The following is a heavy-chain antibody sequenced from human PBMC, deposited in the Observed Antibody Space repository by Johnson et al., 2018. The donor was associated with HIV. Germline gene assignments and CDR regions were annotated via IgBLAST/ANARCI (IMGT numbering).Heavy chain of an antibody. V-gene: IGHV3-33*01. CDR3: ARVDDPYYNFWSGTSGAFDI. CDR2: IWYDGSNK. J-gene: IGHJ3*02. D-gene: IGHD3-3*01. CDR1: GFTFSSYG. Sequence: QLVESGGGVVQPGRSLRLSCAASGFTFSSYGMHWVRQAPGKGLEWVAVIWYDGSNKYYADSVKGRFTISRDNSKNTLYLQMDSLRAEDTAVYFCARVDDPYYNFWSGTSGAFDIWGQGTMVTVSS.